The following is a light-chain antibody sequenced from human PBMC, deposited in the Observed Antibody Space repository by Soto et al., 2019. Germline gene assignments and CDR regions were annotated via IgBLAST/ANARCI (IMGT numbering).Light chain of an antibody. Sequence: DIQMTQSPSTLSGSVGDRVTITCRASQTISSWLAWYQQKPGKAPKLLIYKASTLKSGVPSRFSGSGSGTELTITISGLEPEDFEVYDCQQYGSSPWTFGQGTKVDIK. CDR1: QTISSW. CDR2: KAS. J-gene: IGKJ1*01. V-gene: IGKV1-5*03. CDR3: QQYGSSPWT.